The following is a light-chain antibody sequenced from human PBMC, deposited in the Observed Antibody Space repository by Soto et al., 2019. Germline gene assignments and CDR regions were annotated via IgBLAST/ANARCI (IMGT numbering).Light chain of an antibody. CDR1: SSDIGDYNY. V-gene: IGLV2-8*01. Sequence: QSALTQPPCASGSPGQSVTFSCTGTSSDIGDYNYVSWYQQHPGKAPKLMIYEVTKRPSGVPDRFSGSKSGNTASLTVSGLQADDEADYYCSSYAGNNNYVFGTGTKLTVL. CDR2: EVT. CDR3: SSYAGNNNYV. J-gene: IGLJ1*01.